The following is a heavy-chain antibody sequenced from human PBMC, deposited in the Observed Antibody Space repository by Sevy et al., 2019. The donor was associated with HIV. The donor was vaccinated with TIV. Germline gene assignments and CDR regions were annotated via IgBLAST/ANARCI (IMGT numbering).Heavy chain of an antibody. Sequence: GGSLRLSCSASGFTFSNYAMHWVRQAPGKGLEWVAVISYDGRNKYYADSVRGRFTISRDNSKNTVYLQMNSLRAEDTAVSYCAWGRYYYDTSGCDAFDIWGQGTMVTVSS. CDR1: GFTFSNYA. CDR3: AWGRYYYDTSGCDAFDI. V-gene: IGHV3-30*04. D-gene: IGHD3-22*01. CDR2: ISYDGRNK. J-gene: IGHJ3*02.